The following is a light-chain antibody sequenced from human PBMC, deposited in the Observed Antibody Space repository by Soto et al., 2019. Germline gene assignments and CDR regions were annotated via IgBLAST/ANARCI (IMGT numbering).Light chain of an antibody. Sequence: EVVVRQSPSTLSVSPREGAALYCMSSQGIGDTLAWYQHKPGQTPRLLIYGASTRATGIPARFSGSGSGTDFTLTISSLEPEDFAVYYCQQRSNWPPSITVGQGARLEIK. CDR1: QGIGDT. CDR3: QQRSNWPPSIT. V-gene: IGKV3-11*01. CDR2: GAS. J-gene: IGKJ5*01.